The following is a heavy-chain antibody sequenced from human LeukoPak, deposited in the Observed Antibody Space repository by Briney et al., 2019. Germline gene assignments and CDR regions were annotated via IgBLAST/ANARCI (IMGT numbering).Heavy chain of an antibody. V-gene: IGHV4-34*01. CDR2: INHSGST. Sequence: PSETLSLTCAVYGGSFSGYYWSWIRQPPGKGLEWIGEINHSGSTNYNPSLKSRVTISVDTSKNQFSLKPSSVTAADTAVYYCARRGRCSGGSCYLGYWGQGTLVTVSS. D-gene: IGHD2-15*01. J-gene: IGHJ4*02. CDR3: ARRGRCSGGSCYLGY. CDR1: GGSFSGYY.